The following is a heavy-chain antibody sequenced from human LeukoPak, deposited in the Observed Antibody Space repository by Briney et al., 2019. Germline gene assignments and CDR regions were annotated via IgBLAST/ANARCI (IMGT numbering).Heavy chain of an antibody. Sequence: AAVTVSCKASGYTFTDYYMHWVRQPPGQGLEWMGWINPNSGGTNYAQKFQGRVTMTTDTSISTAYMEVNRLRSDDTAVYYCARVRIGQQLDKYYYYAMDVWGQGTTVTVSS. CDR2: INPNSGGT. D-gene: IGHD6-13*01. CDR3: ARVRIGQQLDKYYYYAMDV. CDR1: GYTFTDYY. V-gene: IGHV1-2*02. J-gene: IGHJ6*02.